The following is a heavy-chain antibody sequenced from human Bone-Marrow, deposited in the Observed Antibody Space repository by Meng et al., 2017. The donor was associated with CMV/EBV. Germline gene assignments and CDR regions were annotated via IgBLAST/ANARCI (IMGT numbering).Heavy chain of an antibody. J-gene: IGHJ4*02. Sequence: ASVKVSCKTSGYTFIDYDINWVRQATGQGLEWMGWMNPNSGNTGYAQKFQGRVTMTRNTSISTAYMELSSLRSEDTAVYYCARVARRFTIFYPYWGQGTLVTGSS. V-gene: IGHV1-8*01. CDR1: GYTFIDYD. D-gene: IGHD3-9*01. CDR2: MNPNSGNT. CDR3: ARVARRFTIFYPY.